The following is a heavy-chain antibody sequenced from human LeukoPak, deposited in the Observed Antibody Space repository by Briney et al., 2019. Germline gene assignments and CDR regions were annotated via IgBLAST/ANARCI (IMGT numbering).Heavy chain of an antibody. CDR2: IRFDGSNN. Sequence: QPGGSLRLSCGVSGFIFSDYGMHWVRQAPGKGLEWVASIRFDGSNNYYADSVKGRFTISRDNSRNTLYLQMNSLRPEDTALYYCAKEWYVGSPPDYWGQGTQVTVSS. V-gene: IGHV3-30*02. CDR1: GFIFSDYG. D-gene: IGHD3-10*01. CDR3: AKEWYVGSPPDY. J-gene: IGHJ4*02.